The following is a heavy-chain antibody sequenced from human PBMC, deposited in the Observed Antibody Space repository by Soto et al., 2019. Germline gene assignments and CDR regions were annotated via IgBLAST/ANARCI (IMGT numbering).Heavy chain of an antibody. CDR1: GGSISNHF. CDR3: ARDNVWSGYYSFFDY. D-gene: IGHD3-3*01. Sequence: QVQLQESGPGLVKSSETLSLTCSVSGGSISNHFWSWIRQPAGKRPEWIGRIYSGGSTTYNPSLQSRVSMSVDTSKNQFSLKLRSVTAADTAIYYGARDNVWSGYYSFFDYWGQGSLVTVSS. CDR2: IYSGGST. V-gene: IGHV4-4*07. J-gene: IGHJ4*02.